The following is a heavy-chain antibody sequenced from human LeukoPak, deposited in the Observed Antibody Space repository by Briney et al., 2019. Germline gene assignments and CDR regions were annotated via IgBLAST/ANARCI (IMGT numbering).Heavy chain of an antibody. Sequence: PSETLSLTCAVYGGSFSGYYWSWIRQPPGKGLEWIGEINHSGSTYYNASLKSRVTISIDTSKNQISLRLTSVTATDTAIYYCARQTGSGLFILPGGQGTLVTVSS. CDR1: GGSFSGYY. D-gene: IGHD3/OR15-3a*01. CDR3: ARQTGSGLFILP. V-gene: IGHV4-34*01. J-gene: IGHJ4*02. CDR2: INHSGST.